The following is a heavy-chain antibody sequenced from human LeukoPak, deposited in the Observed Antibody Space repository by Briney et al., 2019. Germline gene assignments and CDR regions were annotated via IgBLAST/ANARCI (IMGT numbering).Heavy chain of an antibody. CDR3: ARAGDYYVSGSYLGH. J-gene: IGHJ4*02. D-gene: IGHD3-10*01. CDR1: GYSISSGYY. V-gene: IGHV4-38-2*02. CDR2: VYYTGAS. Sequence: PSETLSLTCIVSGYSISSGYYWGWIRQPPGKGLEWIGSVYYTGASYYNPSLKSRVTISVDTSKNQFSLTLSSVTAADAAVYYCARAGDYYVSGSYLGHWGQGTLVTVSS.